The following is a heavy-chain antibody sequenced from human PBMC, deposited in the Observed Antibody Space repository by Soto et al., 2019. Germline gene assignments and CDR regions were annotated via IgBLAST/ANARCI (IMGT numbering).Heavy chain of an antibody. CDR2: ISYDGSNK. CDR3: PKARSPDHYYGIDV. Sequence: QVQLVESGGGVVQPGRSLRLSCAASGFTFSRYGMHWVRQAPGKGLEWVAVISYDGSNKYYADSVKGRFTISRDNSKNALYLHRNSQRAEETAGYYCPKARSPDHYYGIDVLGQGTTGTVSS. CDR1: GFTFSRYG. V-gene: IGHV3-30*18. J-gene: IGHJ6*02.